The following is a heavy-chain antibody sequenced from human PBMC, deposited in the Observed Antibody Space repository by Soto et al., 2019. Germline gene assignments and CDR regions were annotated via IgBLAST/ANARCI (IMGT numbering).Heavy chain of an antibody. J-gene: IGHJ5*02. Sequence: QLQLQESGSGLVKPSQTLSLTCAVSGGCISSGGYSWRWIRQPPGKGLEWIGYIYHSGSTYYNPSIKSRVTIPVDRSKNQFSLKLSSVTAADTAVYYCARGGVLSPLDPWGQGTLVTVSS. CDR1: GGCISSGGYS. CDR2: IYHSGST. D-gene: IGHD2-8*01. V-gene: IGHV4-30-2*01. CDR3: ARGGVLSPLDP.